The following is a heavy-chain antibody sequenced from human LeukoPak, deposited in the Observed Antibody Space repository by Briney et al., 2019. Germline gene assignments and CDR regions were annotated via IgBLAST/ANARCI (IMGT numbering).Heavy chain of an antibody. CDR1: GGSISSGGYY. J-gene: IGHJ4*02. Sequence: SETLSLTCTVSGGSISSGGYYWSWIRQPAGKGLEWIGRIYTSGSTNYNPSLKSRATISVDTSKNQFSLKLSSVTAADTAVYYRARVSNYYDSSGPIDYWGQGTLVTVSS. CDR3: ARVSNYYDSSGPIDY. V-gene: IGHV4-61*02. D-gene: IGHD3-22*01. CDR2: IYTSGST.